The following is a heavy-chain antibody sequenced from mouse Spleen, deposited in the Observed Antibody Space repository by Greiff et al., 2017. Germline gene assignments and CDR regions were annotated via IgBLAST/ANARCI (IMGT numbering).Heavy chain of an antibody. CDR1: GYSFTDYN. J-gene: IGHJ4*01. V-gene: IGHV1-39*01. CDR2: INPNYGTT. Sequence: VQLQQSGPELVKPGASVKISCKASGYSFTDYNMNWVKQSTGKSLEWIGVINPNYGTTSYNQKFKGKATLTVDQSSSTAYMQLNSLTSEDSAVYYCARGYGSSYVGYAMDYWGQGTSVTVSS. D-gene: IGHD1-1*01. CDR3: ARGYGSSYVGYAMDY.